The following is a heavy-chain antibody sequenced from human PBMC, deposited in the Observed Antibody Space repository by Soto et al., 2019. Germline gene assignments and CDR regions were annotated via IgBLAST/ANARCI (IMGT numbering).Heavy chain of an antibody. J-gene: IGHJ4*02. V-gene: IGHV3-74*01. CDR2: IYRDGSGR. Sequence: GGSLRLSCEVSGFTFSASCMHWVRQAPGKGLEWVARIYRDGSGRCYADSVKGRFTISRDNAKNTLYLQMNSLRAEDTAVYFCARKVAATIDSWGQGALVTVSS. CDR3: ARKVAATIDS. CDR1: GFTFSASC. D-gene: IGHD2-15*01.